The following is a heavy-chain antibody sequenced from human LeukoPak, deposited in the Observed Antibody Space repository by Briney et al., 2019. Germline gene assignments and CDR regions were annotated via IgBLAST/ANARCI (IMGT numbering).Heavy chain of an antibody. CDR1: GFTFSSYS. D-gene: IGHD3-3*01. Sequence: GGSLRLSCAASGFTFSSYSMNWVRQAPGKGLEWVSSISNSSSYIYYADSVKGRFTISRDNAKNSLYLQMNSLRAEDTAVYYCARDRPGMGLEWLTHDAFDIWGQGTMVTVSS. V-gene: IGHV3-21*01. CDR2: ISNSSSYI. CDR3: ARDRPGMGLEWLTHDAFDI. J-gene: IGHJ3*02.